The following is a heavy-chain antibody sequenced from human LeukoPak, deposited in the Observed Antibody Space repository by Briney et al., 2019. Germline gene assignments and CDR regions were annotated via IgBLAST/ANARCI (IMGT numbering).Heavy chain of an antibody. CDR2: IKHDGREK. CDR3: ARDPGRGYDI. CDR1: GFTFASYW. V-gene: IGHV3-7*01. Sequence: GGSLRLSCAASGFTFASYWMAWVRQAPGKGLEWVAVIKHDGREKKSVDSVKGRFTVSRDNAKNSLYLQMNSLSAEDTAVYYCARDPGRGYDIWGQGTMVTVSS. J-gene: IGHJ3*02. D-gene: IGHD3-22*01.